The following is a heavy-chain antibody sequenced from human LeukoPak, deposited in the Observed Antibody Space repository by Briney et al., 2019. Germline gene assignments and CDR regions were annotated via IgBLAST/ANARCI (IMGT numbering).Heavy chain of an antibody. CDR2: INHSGST. Sequence: SETLSLTCAVYGGSFSGYYWSWIRQPPGKWLEWIGEINHSGSTNYSPSLKSRVTISVDTSKNQFSLKLSSVTAADTAVYYCARDVTAKYSRYYYYYMDVWGKGTTVTISS. V-gene: IGHV4-34*01. CDR3: ARDVTAKYSRYYYYYMDV. CDR1: GGSFSGYY. D-gene: IGHD5-18*01. J-gene: IGHJ6*03.